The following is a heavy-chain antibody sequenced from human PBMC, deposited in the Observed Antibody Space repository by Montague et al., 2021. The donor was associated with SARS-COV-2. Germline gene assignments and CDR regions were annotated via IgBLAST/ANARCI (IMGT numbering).Heavy chain of an antibody. CDR3: ARDYGDYSYCYGLDV. V-gene: IGHV4-61*02. J-gene: IGHJ6*02. CDR1: GGSIRSGSYY. Sequence: TLSLTCTVSGGSIRSGSYYWSWIRQPAGKGLEWIGRIYSSGSTNYNPSLKSRVTMSVGTSKNQFSQKVSSVTAADTAVYYCARDYGDYSYCYGLDVWGQGTTVTVSS. CDR2: IYSSGST. D-gene: IGHD4-17*01.